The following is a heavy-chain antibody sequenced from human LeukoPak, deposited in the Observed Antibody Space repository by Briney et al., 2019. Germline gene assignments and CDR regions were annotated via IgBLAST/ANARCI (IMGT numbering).Heavy chain of an antibody. V-gene: IGHV3-48*03. CDR2: ISSSGSTT. CDR3: AREGFDDGDSHRGLTGYMYV. CDR1: GFTFSSYE. J-gene: IGHJ6*03. D-gene: IGHD4-17*01. Sequence: QPGGSLRLSCAATGFTFSSYEMNWVRQAPGKGLEWVSYISSSGSTTYHADSVKGRLTISRDNAKNSLYLQVSSLRAEDTAVYYCAREGFDDGDSHRGLTGYMYVWGKGTTVTVSS.